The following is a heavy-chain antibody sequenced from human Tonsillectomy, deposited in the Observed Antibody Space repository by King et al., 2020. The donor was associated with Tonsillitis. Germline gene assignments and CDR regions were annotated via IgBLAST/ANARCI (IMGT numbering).Heavy chain of an antibody. D-gene: IGHD2-8*02. J-gene: IGHJ3*02. CDR1: GFTFSDYY. V-gene: IGHV3-11*06. CDR3: GREYWGAFDI. CDR2: INPGGTNT. Sequence: QLVQSGGGLVKPGGSLRLSCAASGFTFSDYYMSWICQAPGKGLEWISLINPGGTNTDYVGSVGGRFTISRDNAKNSMFLQVNSLRAEDTGVYYCGREYWGAFDIWGQGTMVTVSS.